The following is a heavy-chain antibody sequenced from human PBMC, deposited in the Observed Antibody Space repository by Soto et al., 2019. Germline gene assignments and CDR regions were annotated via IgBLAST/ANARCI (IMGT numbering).Heavy chain of an antibody. CDR1: RFTVSSYP. V-gene: IGHV3-23*01. J-gene: IGHJ4*02. CDR2: ISPSGDNT. CDR3: ADGGEWSFNFEY. Sequence: GSLRLCGAASRFTVSSYPMSWVRQAPGKGLEWVSAISPSGDNTYSPDSVKGRFTISRDNSKNTLYLQMNNLRAEDTAVYYCADGGEWSFNFEYWGQGTQVTVSS. D-gene: IGHD3-3*01.